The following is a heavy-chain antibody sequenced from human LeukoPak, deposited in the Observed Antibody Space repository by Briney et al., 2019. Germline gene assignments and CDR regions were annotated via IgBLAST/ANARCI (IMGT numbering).Heavy chain of an antibody. V-gene: IGHV3-23*01. Sequence: GGSLRLSCAASGFTFSKYAMSWVRHAPGKGLEWVSTINDRGTGTYYADSVKGRFTISRDNSKNTLSLQMNSLRAEDTAVYYCAKGLKTAVGPYMGYHYYMDVWGKGTTVTVSS. J-gene: IGHJ6*03. CDR1: GFTFSKYA. CDR2: INDRGTGT. D-gene: IGHD5-18*01. CDR3: AKGLKTAVGPYMGYHYYMDV.